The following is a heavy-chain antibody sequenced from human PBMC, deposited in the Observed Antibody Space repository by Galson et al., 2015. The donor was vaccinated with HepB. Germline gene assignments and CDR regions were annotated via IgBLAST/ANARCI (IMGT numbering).Heavy chain of an antibody. CDR3: ARDRVRITMIVVVITNDYYYGMDV. J-gene: IGHJ6*02. CDR2: ISYDGSNK. Sequence: SLRLSCAASGFTFSSYAMHWVRQAPGKGLEWVAVISYDGSNKYYADSVKGRFTISRDNSKNTLYPQMNSLRAEDTAVYYCARDRVRITMIVVVITNDYYYGMDVWGQGTTVTVSS. V-gene: IGHV3-30*04. CDR1: GFTFSSYA. D-gene: IGHD3-22*01.